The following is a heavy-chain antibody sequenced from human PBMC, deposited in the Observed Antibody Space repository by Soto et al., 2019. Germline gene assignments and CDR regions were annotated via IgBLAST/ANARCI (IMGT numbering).Heavy chain of an antibody. V-gene: IGHV4-34*01. Sequence: PSETLSLTCAVYGGSFSGYYWSRIRQPPGKGLEWIGEINHSGSTSYNPSLKSRVTISVDTSKNQFSLKLSSVTAADTAMYYCARGVNTMVRGVISNYYDYYGMDVWGQGTTVTVSS. J-gene: IGHJ6*02. CDR1: GGSFSGYY. CDR2: INHSGST. D-gene: IGHD3-10*01. CDR3: ARGVNTMVRGVISNYYDYYGMDV.